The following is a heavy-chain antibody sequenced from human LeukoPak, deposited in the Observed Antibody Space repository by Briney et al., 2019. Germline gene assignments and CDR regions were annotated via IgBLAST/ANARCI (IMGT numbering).Heavy chain of an antibody. CDR1: GGSISSSNW. Sequence: PSETLSLTCAVSGGSISSSNWWSWVRQPPGKGLEWIGEIYHSGSTNYNPSLKSRVTISVDTSKNQFSLKLNSVTAADTAVYYCAVSAAALFDPWGQGTLVTVSS. CDR2: IYHSGST. J-gene: IGHJ5*02. CDR3: AVSAAALFDP. D-gene: IGHD6-13*01. V-gene: IGHV4-4*02.